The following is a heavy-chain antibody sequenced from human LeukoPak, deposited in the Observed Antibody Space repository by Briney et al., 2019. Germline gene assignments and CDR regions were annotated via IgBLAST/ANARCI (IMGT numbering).Heavy chain of an antibody. CDR1: GGSISSAAYY. CDR3: ARRPIAAGNNWFDP. J-gene: IGHJ5*02. CDR2: IYYTGTT. Sequence: SETLSFTCTVSGGSISSAAYYWGWVRQPPGKGLDWIGSIYYTGTTYYSPSLQTRATLSFDTSKNQFSLKLTSVTAAATAVYFCARRPIAAGNNWFDPWGQGTLVTVSS. D-gene: IGHD6-13*01. V-gene: IGHV4-39*01.